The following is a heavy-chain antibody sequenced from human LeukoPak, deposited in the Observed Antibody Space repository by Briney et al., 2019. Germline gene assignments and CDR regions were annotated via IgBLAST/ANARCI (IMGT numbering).Heavy chain of an antibody. D-gene: IGHD2-2*02. J-gene: IGHJ6*02. CDR3: LVPAAIGYGMDV. Sequence: AGGSLRLSCAASGFTFSSYAMHWVRQAPGKGLERVAVISYDGSNKYYADSVKGRFTISRDNSKNTLYLQMNSLRAEDTAVYYCLVPAAIGYGMDVWGQGTTVTVSS. CDR1: GFTFSSYA. V-gene: IGHV3-30-3*01. CDR2: ISYDGSNK.